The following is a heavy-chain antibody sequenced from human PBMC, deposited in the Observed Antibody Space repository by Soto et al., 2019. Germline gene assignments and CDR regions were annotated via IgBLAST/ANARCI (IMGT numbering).Heavy chain of an antibody. CDR3: ARGTTVETGSY. D-gene: IGHD4-17*01. CDR2: ISAYNGNT. Sequence: QVQLVQSGAEVKKPGASVKVSCRASGYTFTSYGISWVRQAPGQGLEWMGWISAYNGNTNYAQKLQGRVTMPTDTPTSTAHMELRSLRSDDTAVYYRARGTTVETGSYWGQGTLVTVSS. V-gene: IGHV1-18*01. J-gene: IGHJ4*02. CDR1: GYTFTSYG.